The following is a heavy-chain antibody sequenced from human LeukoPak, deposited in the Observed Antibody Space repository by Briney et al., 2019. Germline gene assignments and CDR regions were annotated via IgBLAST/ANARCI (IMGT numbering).Heavy chain of an antibody. CDR2: AYYTGNT. D-gene: IGHD5-18*01. Sequence: SETLSLTCTVSGGSTSNSYYYWGWIRQPPGRGLEWIGSAYYTGNTYYNPSLKRRIPISLDTSQNQFSLNLSPVTAADTAVYYCARHRDTALIYCYLDLWGRGTLVTVSS. CDR3: ARHRDTALIYCYLDL. CDR1: GGSTSNSYYY. J-gene: IGHJ2*01. V-gene: IGHV4-39*01.